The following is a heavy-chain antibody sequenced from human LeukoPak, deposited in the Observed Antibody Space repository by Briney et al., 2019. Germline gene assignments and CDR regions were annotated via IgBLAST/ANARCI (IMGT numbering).Heavy chain of an antibody. CDR1: GFSFSSHG. CDR3: VKDVPLGDS. CDR2: ISGRGNSK. J-gene: IGHJ4*02. D-gene: IGHD3-16*01. V-gene: IGHV3-23*01. Sequence: GGSLRLSCEASGFSFSSHGMGWVRQAPGMGLEWVSLISGRGNSKDYADSVKGRFTISRDNSNNTLYLQMNSLRAEDTAVYYCVKDVPLGDSWGQGTMVTVSS.